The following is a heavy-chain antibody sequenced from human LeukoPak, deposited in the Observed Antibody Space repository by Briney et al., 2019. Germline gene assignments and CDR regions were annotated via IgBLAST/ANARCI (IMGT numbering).Heavy chain of an antibody. V-gene: IGHV4-59*08. CDR1: GGSISSFY. J-gene: IGHJ4*02. CDR3: ARLATVTSFDY. CDR2: IYYSGGT. Sequence: PSETLSLTCTVSGGSISSFYWSWMRQPPGKGLEWIGYIYYSGGTNYNPSLKSRVTISVDTSKNQFSLKLSSVTAADTAVYYCARLATVTSFDYWGQGTLVTVSS. D-gene: IGHD4-17*01.